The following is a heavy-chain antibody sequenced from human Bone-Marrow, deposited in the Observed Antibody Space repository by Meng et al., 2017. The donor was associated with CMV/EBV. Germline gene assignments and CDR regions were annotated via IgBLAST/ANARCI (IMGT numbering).Heavy chain of an antibody. J-gene: IGHJ4*02. CDR3: AKDIDGYMSFDY. Sequence: ETLSLTCAASGFTFDDNTMHWVRQAPGKGLEWVSLITWDSSNTVYADSVKGRFTISRDNSKDSLYLQMNSLRAEDTAFYYCAKDIDGYMSFDYWGQGTLVTVSS. D-gene: IGHD5-24*01. CDR2: ITWDSSNT. CDR1: GFTFDDNT. V-gene: IGHV3-43*01.